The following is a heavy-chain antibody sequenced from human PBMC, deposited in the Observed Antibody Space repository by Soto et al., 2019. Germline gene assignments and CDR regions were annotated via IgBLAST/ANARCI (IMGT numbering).Heavy chain of an antibody. CDR1: GYSISSGYF. D-gene: IGHD2-21*02. J-gene: IGHJ5*02. CDR2: VDHTEST. Sequence: PSETLSLTCEVSGYSISSGYFWGWIRQPPGKGLEWIGAVDHTESTYYNPSLKSRVTISIDTSRNLFSLKLKSVTAVDTAVYYCARARELVVPDATSWFDTWGQGTLVTVSS. CDR3: ARARELVVPDATSWFDT. V-gene: IGHV4-38-2*01.